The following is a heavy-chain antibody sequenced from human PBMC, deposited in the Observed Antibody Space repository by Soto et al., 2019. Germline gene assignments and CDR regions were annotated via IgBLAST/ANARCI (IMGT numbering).Heavy chain of an antibody. Sequence: QVQLVESGGGVVQPGRSLRLSCAASGFTFSSYGMHWVRQAPGKGLEWVAVIWYDGSNKYYADSVKGRFTISRDNSKNTLYLQMNSLRAEDTSVYYCAIDICLKQLVGFYYYGMDVWGQGTKVTVSS. J-gene: IGHJ6*02. CDR3: AIDICLKQLVGFYYYGMDV. CDR1: GFTFSSYG. V-gene: IGHV3-33*01. CDR2: IWYDGSNK. D-gene: IGHD6-6*01.